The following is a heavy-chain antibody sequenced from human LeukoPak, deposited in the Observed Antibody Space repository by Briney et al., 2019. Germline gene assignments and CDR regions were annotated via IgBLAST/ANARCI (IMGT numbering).Heavy chain of an antibody. CDR2: ISSSGSTI. V-gene: IGHV3-48*03. J-gene: IGHJ4*02. CDR3: ARGGRGYDPVEY. D-gene: IGHD5-12*01. CDR1: GFTFSSYE. Sequence: GGSLRLSCAASGFTFSSYEMNWVRQAPGKGLEWVSYISSSGSTIYYADSVKGRFTISRDNAKNSLYLEMSSLRAEDTAVYYCARGGRGYDPVEYWGQATLVTVSS.